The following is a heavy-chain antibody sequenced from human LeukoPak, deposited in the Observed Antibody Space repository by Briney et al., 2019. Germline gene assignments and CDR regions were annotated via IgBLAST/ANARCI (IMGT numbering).Heavy chain of an antibody. CDR2: IYYSGST. J-gene: IGHJ6*03. CDR1: GGSISSYY. D-gene: IGHD4-11*01. Sequence: SETLSLTCTVSGGSISSYYWSWIRQPPGKGLEWIGYIYYSGSTNYDPSLKSRVTISVDTSKNQFSLKLSSVTAADTAVYYCARGKDSNYSYYYYYYYMDVWGKGTTVTVSS. V-gene: IGHV4-59*01. CDR3: ARGKDSNYSYYYYYYYMDV.